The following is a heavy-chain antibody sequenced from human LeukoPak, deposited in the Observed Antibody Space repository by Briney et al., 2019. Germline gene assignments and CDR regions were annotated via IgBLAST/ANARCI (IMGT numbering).Heavy chain of an antibody. Sequence: GGSLRLSCAASGFTFSSYGMYWVRQAPGKGLEWVAVIWYDGSDKYYADSVKGRFTISRDNSKNTLYLQMNSLRVEDTAVYYCANSLSPYYYDSSGLFDYWGQGTLVTVSS. CDR2: IWYDGSDK. J-gene: IGHJ4*02. CDR1: GFTFSSYG. D-gene: IGHD3-22*01. CDR3: ANSLSPYYYDSSGLFDY. V-gene: IGHV3-33*07.